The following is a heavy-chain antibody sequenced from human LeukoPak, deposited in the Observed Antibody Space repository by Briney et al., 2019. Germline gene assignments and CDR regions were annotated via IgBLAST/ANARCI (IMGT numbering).Heavy chain of an antibody. Sequence: SETLSLTCTVSGGSISSSSYYWGWIRQPPGKGLEWIGSIYYSGSTYYNPSLKSRVTISVDTSKNQFSLKLSSVTAADTAVYYCARGNSYGPYYYYYMDVWGKGTTVTVSS. CDR1: GGSISSSSYY. V-gene: IGHV4-39*07. CDR3: ARGNSYGPYYYYYMDV. CDR2: IYYSGST. J-gene: IGHJ6*03. D-gene: IGHD5-18*01.